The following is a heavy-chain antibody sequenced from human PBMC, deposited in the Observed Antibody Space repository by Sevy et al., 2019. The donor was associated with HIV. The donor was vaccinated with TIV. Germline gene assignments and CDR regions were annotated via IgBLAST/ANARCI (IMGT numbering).Heavy chain of an antibody. CDR1: GFTFSSYW. Sequence: GGSLRLSCAASGFTFSSYWMSWVRQAPGKGLEWVSNIKQDGSEKYYVDSVKGRFTISRDNAKNSLYLQMNSLRAEDTAVYYCARDCTGRRYNWFDPWGQGTLVTVSS. J-gene: IGHJ5*02. CDR2: IKQDGSEK. D-gene: IGHD2-8*02. V-gene: IGHV3-7*03. CDR3: ARDCTGRRYNWFDP.